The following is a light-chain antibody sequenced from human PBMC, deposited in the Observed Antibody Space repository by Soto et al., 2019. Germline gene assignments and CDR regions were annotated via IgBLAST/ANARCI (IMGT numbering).Light chain of an antibody. Sequence: EIVLTQSPATLSLSPGERATLSCRASQSVSSYLAWYQQKPGQAPRLLIYDASNRATGIPARFSGSGSGTDFAFNISSLEPEDFAVYYCQQRSNWQFTFGPGTKVDIK. CDR3: QQRSNWQFT. CDR2: DAS. J-gene: IGKJ3*01. V-gene: IGKV3-11*01. CDR1: QSVSSY.